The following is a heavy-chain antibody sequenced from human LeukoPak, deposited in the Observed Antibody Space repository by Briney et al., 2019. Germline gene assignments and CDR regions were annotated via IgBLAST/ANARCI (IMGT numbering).Heavy chain of an antibody. V-gene: IGHV7-4-1*02. CDR1: GYTFTSYA. D-gene: IGHD1-7*01. J-gene: IGHJ4*02. CDR3: ARDSGITGTTASDY. Sequence: ASVKVSCKASGYTFTSYAMNWVRQAPGQGLEWMGWINTNTGNPTYAQGFTGRFVFSLVTSVSTTYLQISSLKAEDTAVYYCARDSGITGTTASDYWGQGTLVTVSS. CDR2: INTNTGNP.